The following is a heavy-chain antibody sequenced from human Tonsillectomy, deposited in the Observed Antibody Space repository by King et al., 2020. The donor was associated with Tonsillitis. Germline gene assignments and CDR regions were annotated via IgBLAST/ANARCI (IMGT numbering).Heavy chain of an antibody. Sequence: QLVQSGGGVVRPGRSLRLSCAASGFTFSNYAMHWVRQAPGKGLEWVAVISYDGRNEYYADSVKGRFTISRDKSKNTLYLQMNSLRAEDTAVYYCARDSDYGDYGFDYWGQGTLVTVSS. J-gene: IGHJ4*02. CDR2: ISYDGRNE. D-gene: IGHD4-17*01. CDR1: GFTFSNYA. V-gene: IGHV3-30*04. CDR3: ARDSDYGDYGFDY.